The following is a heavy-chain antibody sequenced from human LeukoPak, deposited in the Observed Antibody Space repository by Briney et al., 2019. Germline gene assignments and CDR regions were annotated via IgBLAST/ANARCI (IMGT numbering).Heavy chain of an antibody. CDR2: IWYDGSIK. CDR1: GFTFSTYG. V-gene: IGHV3-33*01. Sequence: GGSLRLSCAASGFTFSTYGMHWVRQAPGKWLEWVTVIWYDGSIKYYADSVKGRFTISRDNSKNTLYLQMNNLRAEDTAVYYCARAVGPFDIWGQGTLVIVSS. J-gene: IGHJ3*02. CDR3: ARAVGPFDI.